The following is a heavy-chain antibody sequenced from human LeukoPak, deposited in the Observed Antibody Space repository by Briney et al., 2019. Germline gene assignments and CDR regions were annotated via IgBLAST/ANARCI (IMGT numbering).Heavy chain of an antibody. CDR2: INPNSGGT. D-gene: IGHD3-10*01. V-gene: IGHV1-2*02. CDR1: GYTFTGYY. J-gene: IGHJ4*02. Sequence: ASVKVSCKASGYTFTGYYMHWVRQAPGQGLEWMGWINPNSGGTNYAQKFQGRVTMTRDTSISTAYMELSSLRSEDTAVYYCAREGLPYYYGSGSFSSPFDYWGQGTLVTVSS. CDR3: AREGLPYYYGSGSFSSPFDY.